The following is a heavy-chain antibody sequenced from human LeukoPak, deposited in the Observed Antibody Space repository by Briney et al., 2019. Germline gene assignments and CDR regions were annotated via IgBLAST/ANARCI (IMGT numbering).Heavy chain of an antibody. J-gene: IGHJ4*02. CDR1: AGSISSGIYY. V-gene: IGHV4-39*01. Sequence: SETLSLTCTVSAGSISSGIYYWGWIRQPPGKGLEWIGSIYYSGNTYYNPSLKSRVTISVDTSKNQLSLKLNSVTAADTAVYYCARHVRQQLPPKAFDYWGQGTLVTVSS. CDR3: ARHVRQQLPPKAFDY. CDR2: IYYSGNT. D-gene: IGHD6-13*01.